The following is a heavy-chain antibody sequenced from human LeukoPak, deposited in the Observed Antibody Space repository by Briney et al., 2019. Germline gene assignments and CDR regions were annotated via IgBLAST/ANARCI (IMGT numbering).Heavy chain of an antibody. CDR3: ARVGSGSGWYWAFDY. D-gene: IGHD6-19*01. V-gene: IGHV4-59*01. CDR1: GGSISSYY. Sequence: PSETLSLTCAVYGGSISSYYWSWIRQPPGKGLEWIGYIYYSGSTNYNPSLKSRVTISVDTSKNQFSLKLSSVTAADTAVYYCARVGSGSGWYWAFDYWGQGTLVTVSS. CDR2: IYYSGST. J-gene: IGHJ4*02.